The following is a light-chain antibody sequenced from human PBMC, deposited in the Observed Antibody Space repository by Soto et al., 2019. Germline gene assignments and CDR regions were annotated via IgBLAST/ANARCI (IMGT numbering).Light chain of an antibody. CDR3: SSFSGSNNHV. J-gene: IGLJ1*01. V-gene: IGLV2-8*01. CDR1: SSDVGDYNF. Sequence: QSVLTQPPSASGSPGQSVTISCTGTSSDVGDYNFVSWYQQHPGKAPKLMIYEVSERPSGVPDRFSGSKSGNTASLTVSGLQAEDEADYYCSSFSGSNNHVFGTGTKLTVL. CDR2: EVS.